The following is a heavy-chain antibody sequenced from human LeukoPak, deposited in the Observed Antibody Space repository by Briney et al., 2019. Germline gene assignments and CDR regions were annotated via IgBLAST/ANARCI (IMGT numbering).Heavy chain of an antibody. Sequence: SVKVSCKASGGTFSSYAISWVRQAPGQGLEWMGGIIPIFGTANYAQKFQGRVTIAADESTSTAYMELSSLRSEDTAVYYCARDELGLGYCSGGSCYGMDVWGKGTTVTVSS. CDR2: IIPIFGTA. D-gene: IGHD2-15*01. V-gene: IGHV1-69*13. J-gene: IGHJ6*04. CDR3: ARDELGLGYCSGGSCYGMDV. CDR1: GGTFSSYA.